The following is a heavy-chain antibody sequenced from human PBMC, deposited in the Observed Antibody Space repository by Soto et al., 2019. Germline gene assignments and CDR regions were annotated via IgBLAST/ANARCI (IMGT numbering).Heavy chain of an antibody. D-gene: IGHD1-26*01. CDR2: ISSISDVI. CDR1: GFTFSSYS. CDR3: AREVGPIDY. V-gene: IGHV3-48*02. Sequence: EVQLVESGGGLVRPGGSLRLSCTASGFTFSSYSMNWVRQAPGKGLEWVSYISSISDVIYYTDSVKGRFTISRDNAKNSMYLQMNSLRDGDTAVYYCAREVGPIDYWGQGSLVTVSS. J-gene: IGHJ4*02.